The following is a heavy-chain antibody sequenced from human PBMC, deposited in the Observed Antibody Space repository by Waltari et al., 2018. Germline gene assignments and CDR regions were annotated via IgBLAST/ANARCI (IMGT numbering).Heavy chain of an antibody. J-gene: IGHJ4*02. CDR1: GFTFSRHW. CDR3: AAVQEMAPDY. V-gene: IGHV3-74*01. CDR2: ISPDGGDR. D-gene: IGHD5-12*01. Sequence: EVQLVESGGGLVQPGGSLGLSCSPSGFTFSRHWMPGVRQAPGKGLEWVSRISPDGGDRIYADSVKGRFTISRDNARNTLFLQMSSLRIEDTAIYHCAAVQEMAPDYWGQGTLVTVSS.